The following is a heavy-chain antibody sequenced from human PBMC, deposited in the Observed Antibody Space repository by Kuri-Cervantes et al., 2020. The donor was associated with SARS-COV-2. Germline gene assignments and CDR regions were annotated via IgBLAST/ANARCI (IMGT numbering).Heavy chain of an antibody. CDR3: ARASVRGIIITYHSYGMDV. D-gene: IGHD3-10*01. Sequence: ASVKVSCKASGYTFTDYYMHWVRQAPEQGLEWMGWINPNSGGTNYAQKFQGWVTMTRDTSISTAYMELSRLRSDDTAVYYCARASVRGIIITYHSYGMDVWGQGTTVTVSS. CDR2: INPNSGGT. V-gene: IGHV1-2*04. CDR1: GYTFTDYY. J-gene: IGHJ6*02.